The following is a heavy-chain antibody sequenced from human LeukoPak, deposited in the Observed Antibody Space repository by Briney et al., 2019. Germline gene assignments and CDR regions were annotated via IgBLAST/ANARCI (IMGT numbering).Heavy chain of an antibody. CDR3: ARPQYGAADY. CDR2: IFPRNSDT. D-gene: IGHD4-17*01. Sequence: GESLQISCTGSGYSFTNYWIGWVRQMPGKGLEWMGIIFPRNSDTRYSPAFQGQVTISVDKSISTAYLQWRSLKASDTGMYYCARPQYGAADYWGQGTLVTVSS. J-gene: IGHJ4*02. CDR1: GYSFTNYW. V-gene: IGHV5-51*01.